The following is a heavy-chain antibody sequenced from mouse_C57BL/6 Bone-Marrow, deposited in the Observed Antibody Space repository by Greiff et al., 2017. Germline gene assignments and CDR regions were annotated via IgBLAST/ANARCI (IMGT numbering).Heavy chain of an antibody. CDR1: GYTFTSYW. CDR3: AREGHGSSYYWYFDV. V-gene: IGHV1-69*01. D-gene: IGHD1-1*01. Sequence: QVQLQQPGAELVMPGASVKLSCKASGYTFTSYWMHWVKQRPGQGLEWIGEIDPSDSYTNYNQKFKGKSTLTVDKSSSTAYMQLSSLTSEDSAVYYCAREGHGSSYYWYFDVWGTGTTVTVSS. CDR2: IDPSDSYT. J-gene: IGHJ1*03.